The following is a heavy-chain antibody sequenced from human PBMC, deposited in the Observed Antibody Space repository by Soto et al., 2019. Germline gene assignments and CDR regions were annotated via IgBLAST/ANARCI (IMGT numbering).Heavy chain of an antibody. J-gene: IGHJ5*02. CDR1: GFTFSDYY. V-gene: IGHV3-11*06. CDR2: IISSSSYT. CDR3: ARESQSITIFGVVISTPNEYNWFDP. Sequence: QVQLVESGGGLVKPGGSLRLSCAASGFTFSDYYMSWIRQAPGKGLEWVSYIISSSSYTNYADSVKGRFTISRDNDKNSLYLQMIRLRAEDTAGYYCARESQSITIFGVVISTPNEYNWFDPWGQGTLVTVSS. D-gene: IGHD3-3*01.